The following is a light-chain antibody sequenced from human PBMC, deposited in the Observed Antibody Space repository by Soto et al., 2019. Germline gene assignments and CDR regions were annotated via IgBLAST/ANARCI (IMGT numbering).Light chain of an antibody. CDR3: QQSYSTPLT. J-gene: IGKJ4*02. CDR1: QSISSY. CDR2: AAS. Sequence: EIRMNQSPSSLPASVGDRVTITCRASQSISSYLNWYQQKPGNAPKLLIYAASSLHSGVPSRFSGSGSGTDFTLTISSLQPEDFATYYCQQSYSTPLTFGRGTNV. V-gene: IGKV1-39*01.